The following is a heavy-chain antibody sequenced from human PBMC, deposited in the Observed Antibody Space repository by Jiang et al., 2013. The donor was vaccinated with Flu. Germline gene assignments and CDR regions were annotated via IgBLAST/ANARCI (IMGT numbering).Heavy chain of an antibody. D-gene: IGHD6-13*01. CDR2: MNPNSGNT. CDR1: GYTFSDYD. CDR3: ARRKIAAPLGYMDV. Sequence: SGAEVKKPGASVKVSCKASGYTFSDYDINWVRQAAGQGLEWMGWMNPNSGNTGYAQKFQGRVTMTRNTSISTGYMELSSLRSDDTAVYYCARRKIAAPLGYMDVWGKGTTVTVSS. V-gene: IGHV1-8*01. J-gene: IGHJ6*03.